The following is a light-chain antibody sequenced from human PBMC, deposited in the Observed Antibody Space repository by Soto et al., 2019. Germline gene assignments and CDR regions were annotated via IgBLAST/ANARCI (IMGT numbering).Light chain of an antibody. Sequence: QSVLTQPPSVSAAPGQRITISCSGGSPNLVKNFVSWYQQLPKTAPKLLIYEDSNRPSGIPDRFSGSKSGTSATLGITGLQPGDEAEYYCGSWDSSLRDLVFGEGTKLTVL. J-gene: IGLJ3*02. CDR2: EDS. CDR1: SPNLVKNF. CDR3: GSWDSSLRDLV. V-gene: IGLV1-51*02.